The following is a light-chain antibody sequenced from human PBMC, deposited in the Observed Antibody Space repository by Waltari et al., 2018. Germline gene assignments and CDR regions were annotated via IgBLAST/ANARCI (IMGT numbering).Light chain of an antibody. J-gene: IGKJ2*01. CDR3: QHLNSYPPT. CDR2: EAS. Sequence: DIQLTQSPSFLSASVGDRVTITCRASQGISSYLAWYQQKPGKAPNLLISEASTLQSGVPSRFSGTGSETEFTLTISSLQPEDFATYFCQHLNSYPPTFGPGTKLEIK. CDR1: QGISSY. V-gene: IGKV1-9*01.